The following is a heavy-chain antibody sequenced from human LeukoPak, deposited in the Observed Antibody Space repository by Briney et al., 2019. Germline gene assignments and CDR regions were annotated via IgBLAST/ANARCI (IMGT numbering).Heavy chain of an antibody. J-gene: IGHJ6*02. CDR2: INPNSGGT. Sequence: GASVKVSCKASGYTFTGYYMHWVRQAPGQGLEWMGWINPNSGGTNYAQKFQGWVTMTRDTSISTAYMELSRLRSDDTAVYYCARERGQQLSEGMDVWGQGTTVTVSS. V-gene: IGHV1-2*04. CDR3: ARERGQQLSEGMDV. CDR1: GYTFTGYY. D-gene: IGHD6-13*01.